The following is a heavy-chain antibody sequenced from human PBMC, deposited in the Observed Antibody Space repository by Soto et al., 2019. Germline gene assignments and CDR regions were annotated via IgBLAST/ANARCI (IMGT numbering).Heavy chain of an antibody. CDR2: IYYSGIT. CDR3: ARGRKDYNDNTGPFYFDH. D-gene: IGHD3-22*01. CDR1: GGSVTSGNYY. J-gene: IGHJ4*02. Sequence: PSETLSLTCTVSGGSVTSGNYYWSWIRQPPGKGLEWIAYIYYSGITNNNPSLKSRVTISVDTSKNQFSLKLTSVTAADTAVYYSARGRKDYNDNTGPFYFDHWGQGTLGAVAS. V-gene: IGHV4-61*01.